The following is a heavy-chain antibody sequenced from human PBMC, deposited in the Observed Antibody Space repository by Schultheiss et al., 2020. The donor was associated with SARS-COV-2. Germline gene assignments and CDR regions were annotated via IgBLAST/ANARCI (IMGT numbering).Heavy chain of an antibody. Sequence: GGSLRLSCAASGFTFSSYGMHWVRQAPGKGLEWVAVIWYDGSNKYYADSVKGRFTISRDNSKNTLYLQMNSLRAEDTAVYYCARAEKSTIFGVVTHYYYYYGMDVWGQVTTVTVSS. CDR2: IWYDGSNK. CDR3: ARAEKSTIFGVVTHYYYYYGMDV. V-gene: IGHV3-33*01. J-gene: IGHJ6*02. D-gene: IGHD3-3*01. CDR1: GFTFSSYG.